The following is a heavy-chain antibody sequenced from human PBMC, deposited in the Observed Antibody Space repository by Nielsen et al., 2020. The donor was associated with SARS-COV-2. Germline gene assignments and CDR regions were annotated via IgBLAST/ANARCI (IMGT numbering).Heavy chain of an antibody. CDR3: AREGRDDSGTERRGMDV. J-gene: IGHJ6*02. CDR2: IYPGDSDT. V-gene: IGHV5-51*01. D-gene: IGHD3-10*01. Sequence: GESLKISCETSGYTFNTFWIGWVRQMPGKGLEWMGIIYPGDSDTRYSPSFQGQVTISADESISTTYLQWRSLKASDTAIYYCAREGRDDSGTERRGMDVWGRGTTVTVS. CDR1: GYTFNTFW.